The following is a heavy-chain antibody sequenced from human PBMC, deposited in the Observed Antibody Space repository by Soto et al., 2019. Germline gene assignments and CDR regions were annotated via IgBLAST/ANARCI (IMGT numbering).Heavy chain of an antibody. J-gene: IGHJ4*02. CDR1: GYTFTSYG. Sequence: QVQLVQSGAEVKTPGASVKVSCKASGYTFTSYGVTWVRQAPGQGLEWVGWISAYNGNTNYAQTLQGSVTMTTDTSTGTAYMELRSLGSEDTAVYYCARDPRIAEVGLDYWGQGTLVTLSS. D-gene: IGHD6-13*01. V-gene: IGHV1-18*01. CDR3: ARDPRIAEVGLDY. CDR2: ISAYNGNT.